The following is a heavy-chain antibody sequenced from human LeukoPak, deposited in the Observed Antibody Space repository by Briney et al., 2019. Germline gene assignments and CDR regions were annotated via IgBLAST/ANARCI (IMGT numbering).Heavy chain of an antibody. CDR2: INPSGGST. CDR1: GYTFSSYY. J-gene: IGHJ4*02. D-gene: IGHD3-22*01. V-gene: IGHV1-46*01. Sequence: ASVKVSCKASGYTFSSYYMHWVRHPPGQELEWMGIINPSGGSTTYAQKFQGRVTMTRDTSTSTVYMALSSLTSEDTAVYYCARDPWDYDSSGYYYDCWGQGTLVTVSS. CDR3: ARDPWDYDSSGYYYDC.